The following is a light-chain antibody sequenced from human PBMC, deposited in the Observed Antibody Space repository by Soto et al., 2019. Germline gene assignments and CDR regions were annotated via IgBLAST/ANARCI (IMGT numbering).Light chain of an antibody. Sequence: EIVLTQSPGTLSLSPGERATLSCRASQSVSSSFLSWYQQKPGQAPRLLIYDASNRATGIPARFSGRGSGTDFTLTISRLEPEDFAVYYCQHYGSSPRTFGQGTKVDIK. V-gene: IGKV3-20*01. CDR2: DAS. CDR3: QHYGSSPRT. J-gene: IGKJ1*01. CDR1: QSVSSSF.